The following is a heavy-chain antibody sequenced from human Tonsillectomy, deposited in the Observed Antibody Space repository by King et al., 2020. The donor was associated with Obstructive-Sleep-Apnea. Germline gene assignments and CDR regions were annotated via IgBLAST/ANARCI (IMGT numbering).Heavy chain of an antibody. CDR2: ISSGGNNK. J-gene: IGHJ6*02. Sequence: VQLVESGGSVVQPEKSLRLSCAASGFTFSSYALHWVRQAPGKGLEWVAVISSGGNNKCYADSVKGRFTISRDSSKNTLYLQMNSLRAVDTAVYYCARDSGVWGSLRYTTDAYYSYGLDVWGQGTTVTVSS. CDR3: ARDSGVWGSLRYTTDAYYSYGLDV. CDR1: GFTFSSYA. V-gene: IGHV3-30*04. D-gene: IGHD3-16*02.